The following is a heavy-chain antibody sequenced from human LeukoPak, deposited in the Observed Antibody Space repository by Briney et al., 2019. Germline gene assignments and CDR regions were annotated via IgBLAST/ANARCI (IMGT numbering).Heavy chain of an antibody. V-gene: IGHV4-34*01. Sequence: SETLSLTCAVYGASFSGYYWSWIRQPPGKGLEWIGEINHSGSTNYNPSLKSRVTISVDTSKNQFSLKLSSVTAADTAVYYCARPYGSGSSKNWFDPWGQGTLVTVSS. J-gene: IGHJ5*02. CDR2: INHSGST. CDR1: GASFSGYY. CDR3: ARPYGSGSSKNWFDP. D-gene: IGHD3-10*01.